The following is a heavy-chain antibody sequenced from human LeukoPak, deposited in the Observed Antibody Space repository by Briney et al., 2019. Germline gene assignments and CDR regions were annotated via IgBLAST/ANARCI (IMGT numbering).Heavy chain of an antibody. D-gene: IGHD7-27*01. Sequence: SETLSLTCTVSGGSISSSSYYWGWIRQPPGKGLEWIGNIYYSGSTYYNPSLKSRVTKSVDTSKNQFSLKLSSVTAADTAVYYCARDNWGSADYWGQGTPVTVSS. CDR1: GGSISSSSYY. CDR3: ARDNWGSADY. V-gene: IGHV4-39*07. J-gene: IGHJ4*02. CDR2: IYYSGST.